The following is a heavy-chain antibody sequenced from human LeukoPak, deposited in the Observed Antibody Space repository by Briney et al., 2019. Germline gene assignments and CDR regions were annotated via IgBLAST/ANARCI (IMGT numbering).Heavy chain of an antibody. CDR2: ISAYNGNT. Sequence: ASVKVSCKASGYTFTSYGISWVRQAPGQGLEWMGWISAYNGNTNYAQKLQGRVTMTTDTSTSTAYMELRSLRSDDTAVYYCARVYYDFWSGVFDPWGQGTLVTVSS. D-gene: IGHD3-3*01. CDR3: ARVYYDFWSGVFDP. V-gene: IGHV1-18*01. J-gene: IGHJ5*02. CDR1: GYTFTSYG.